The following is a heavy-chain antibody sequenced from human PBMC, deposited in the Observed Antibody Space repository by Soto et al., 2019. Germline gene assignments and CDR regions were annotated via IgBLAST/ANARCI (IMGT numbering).Heavy chain of an antibody. Sequence: RVNPTQTLTLTCTFSGFSLSTSGMCVSWIRQPPGKALEWLALIDWDDDKYYSTSLKTRLTISKDTSKNQVVLTMTTMEPEDTAPYYCARILLYNTPPTENYTVSLRDG. CDR3: ARILLYNTPPTENYTVSLRDG. CDR2: IDWDDDK. CDR1: GFSLSTSGMC. J-gene: IGHJ6*01. V-gene: IGHV2-70*01. D-gene: IGHD1-20*01.